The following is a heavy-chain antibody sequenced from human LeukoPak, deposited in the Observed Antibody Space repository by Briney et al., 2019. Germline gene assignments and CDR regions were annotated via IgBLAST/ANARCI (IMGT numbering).Heavy chain of an antibody. CDR1: GFTFSSYA. CDR3: ARDSMVRGVMAYAFDI. V-gene: IGHV3-23*01. CDR2: ITGSDGRT. D-gene: IGHD3-10*01. J-gene: IGHJ3*02. Sequence: GGSLRLSCAASGFTFSSYAMVWVRQAPGKGLEWVSGITGSDGRTYYADSVKGRFTISRDNSKNTLYLQMNSLRAEDTAVYYCARDSMVRGVMAYAFDIWGQGTMVTVSS.